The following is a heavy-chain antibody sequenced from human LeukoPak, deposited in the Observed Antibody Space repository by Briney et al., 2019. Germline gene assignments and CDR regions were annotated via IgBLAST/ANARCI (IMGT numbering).Heavy chain of an antibody. V-gene: IGHV3-30*18. Sequence: PGGSLRLSCAASGFTFSSYAMSWVRQAPGKGLEWVAVISYDGSNKYYADSVKGRFTISRDNSKNTLYLQMNSLRAEDTAVYYCAKGLGYCSSTSCYKEDYWGQGTLVTVSS. J-gene: IGHJ4*02. D-gene: IGHD2-2*02. CDR1: GFTFSSYA. CDR3: AKGLGYCSSTSCYKEDY. CDR2: ISYDGSNK.